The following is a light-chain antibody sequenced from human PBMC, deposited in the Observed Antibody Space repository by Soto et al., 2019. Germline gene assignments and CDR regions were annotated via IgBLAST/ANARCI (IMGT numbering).Light chain of an antibody. J-gene: IGKJ2*01. CDR3: QQRSNWPT. V-gene: IGKV3-11*01. CDR1: QSVSSY. CDR2: DAS. Sequence: EIVLTQSPATLSLSPGERATLSSRASQSVSSYLAWYQQKPGQAPRLLIYDASNRATGIPSRFSGSGSGTDFTLTISNLEPEDFAVYYCQQRSNWPTFGQGTKLEIK.